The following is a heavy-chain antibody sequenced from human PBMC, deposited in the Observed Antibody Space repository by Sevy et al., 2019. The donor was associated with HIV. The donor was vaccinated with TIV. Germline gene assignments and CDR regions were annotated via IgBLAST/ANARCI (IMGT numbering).Heavy chain of an antibody. CDR2: IYHSGST. V-gene: IGHV4-30-2*01. D-gene: IGHD3-3*01. Sequence: SETLSLTCAVSGGSISSGGYSWSWIRQPPGKGLEWIGYIYHSGSTYYNPSLKSRVTISVDRSKNQFSLKLSSVTAADTAVYYCARAIAVRFLEWAPPDVWGKGTTVTVSS. CDR3: ARAIAVRFLEWAPPDV. CDR1: GGSISSGGYS. J-gene: IGHJ6*04.